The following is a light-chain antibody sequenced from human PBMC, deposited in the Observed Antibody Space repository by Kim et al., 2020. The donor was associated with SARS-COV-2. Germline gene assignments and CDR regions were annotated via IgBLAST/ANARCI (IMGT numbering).Light chain of an antibody. Sequence: ELTQPPSASGTPGQRVTISCSGSSSNIGSDTVNWYQQLPGTAPKLLIYSNNQRPSGVPDRFSGSKSGTSASLAISGLQSEDEANYYCAAWDDSLNGYVFGTGTKVTVL. CDR2: SNN. V-gene: IGLV1-44*01. CDR1: SSNIGSDT. J-gene: IGLJ1*01. CDR3: AAWDDSLNGYV.